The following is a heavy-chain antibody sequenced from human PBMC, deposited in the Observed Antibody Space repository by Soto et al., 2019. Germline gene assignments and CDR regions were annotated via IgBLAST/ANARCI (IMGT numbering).Heavy chain of an antibody. V-gene: IGHV3-30-3*01. D-gene: IGHD6-13*01. CDR1: GFTFSSYA. Sequence: QVQLVESGGGVVQPGRSLRLSCAASGFTFSSYAMHWVRQAPGKGLEWVAVISYDGSNKYYADSVKGRFTISRXXXXNXXXXXMNSLRAEDTAVYYCARDLGAAGGYWGQGTLVTVSS. CDR2: ISYDGSNK. J-gene: IGHJ4*02. CDR3: ARDLGAAGGY.